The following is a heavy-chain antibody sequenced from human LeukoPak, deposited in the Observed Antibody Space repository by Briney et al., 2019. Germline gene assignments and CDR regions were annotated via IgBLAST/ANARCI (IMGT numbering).Heavy chain of an antibody. Sequence: GESLKISCKGSGYIFTNYWIGWVRQMPGKGLEWMGIIYPGDSDTRYSPSCQGQVTISADKSISTAYLQWSSLKATDTAKYYCARLETPMYYNFWSEGYFDYWGQGTLVTVSS. V-gene: IGHV5-51*01. D-gene: IGHD3-3*01. CDR2: IYPGDSDT. CDR1: GYIFTNYW. J-gene: IGHJ4*02. CDR3: ARLETPMYYNFWSEGYFDY.